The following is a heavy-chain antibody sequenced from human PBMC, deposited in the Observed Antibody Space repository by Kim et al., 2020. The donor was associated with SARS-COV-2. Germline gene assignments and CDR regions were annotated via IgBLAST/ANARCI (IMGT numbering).Heavy chain of an antibody. CDR1: GFTFSSYG. D-gene: IGHD3-3*01. CDR3: AREGGLVLRFLEWLPYFDY. Sequence: GGSLRLSCAASGFTFSSYGMHWVRQAPGKGLEWVAVIWYDGSNKYYADSVKGRFTISRDNSKNTLYLQMNSLRAEDTAVYYCAREGGLVLRFLEWLPYFDYWGQGTLVTVSS. V-gene: IGHV3-33*08. CDR2: IWYDGSNK. J-gene: IGHJ4*02.